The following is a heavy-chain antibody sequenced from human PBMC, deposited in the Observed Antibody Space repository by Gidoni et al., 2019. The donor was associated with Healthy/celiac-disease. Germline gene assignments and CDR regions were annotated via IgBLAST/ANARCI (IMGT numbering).Heavy chain of an antibody. CDR2: IYTSGST. CDR3: AREGDLTGYCSGGSCFARFDP. Sequence: GKGLEWIGRIYTSGSTNYNPSLKSRVTLSVDTSKNQFSLKLSSVTAAATAVYYCAREGDLTGYCSGGSCFARFDPWGQGTLVTVSS. J-gene: IGHJ5*02. D-gene: IGHD2-15*01. V-gene: IGHV4-4*07.